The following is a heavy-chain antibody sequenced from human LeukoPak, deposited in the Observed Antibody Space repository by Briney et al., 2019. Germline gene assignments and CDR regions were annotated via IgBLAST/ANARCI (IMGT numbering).Heavy chain of an antibody. Sequence: SETLSLTCTVSGGSISSSPYYWGWIRQPPGKGLEWIGNIYYSGSTYYNPSLKTRVTISVDTSKNQFSLKLTSVAAADTAVYYCARHASVDGNWPRPLDYWGQGSLVTVSS. V-gene: IGHV4-39*01. CDR1: GGSISSSPYY. CDR3: ARHASVDGNWPRPLDY. D-gene: IGHD6-19*01. J-gene: IGHJ4*02. CDR2: IYYSGST.